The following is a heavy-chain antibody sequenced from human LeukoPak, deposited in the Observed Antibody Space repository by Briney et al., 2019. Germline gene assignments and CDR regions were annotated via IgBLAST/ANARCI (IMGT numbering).Heavy chain of an antibody. CDR1: GFTFSRYS. J-gene: IGHJ4*02. V-gene: IGHV3-21*01. Sequence: PGGSLRLSCAASGFTFSRYSMNWVRQAPGKGLEWVSSISSSSSYIYYADSVKGRFTISRDNAKNSLYLQMNSLRAEDTAVYYCARDGGDCSGDSCYVDYWGQGTLVTVSS. CDR2: ISSSSSYI. D-gene: IGHD2-15*01. CDR3: ARDGGDCSGDSCYVDY.